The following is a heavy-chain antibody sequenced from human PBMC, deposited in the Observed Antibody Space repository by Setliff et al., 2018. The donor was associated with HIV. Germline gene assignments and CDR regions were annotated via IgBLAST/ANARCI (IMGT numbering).Heavy chain of an antibody. CDR2: MNPHSGNT. D-gene: IGHD2-21*02. J-gene: IGHJ3*02. V-gene: IGHV1-8*02. Sequence: ASVMVSCKASGYTFTNYDINWVRQATGQGLEWMGWMNPHSGNTGYAQKFQGRVTMTRDTSISTAYMELASLRSEDTAVYYCARVTPYCGGDCFDAFDIWGQGTMVTVSS. CDR3: ARVTPYCGGDCFDAFDI. CDR1: GYTFTNYD.